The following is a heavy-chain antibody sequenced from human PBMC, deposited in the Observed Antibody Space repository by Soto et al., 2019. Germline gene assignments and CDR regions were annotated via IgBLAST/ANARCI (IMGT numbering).Heavy chain of an antibody. D-gene: IGHD2-15*01. CDR3: ATPLPDNDAFDI. J-gene: IGHJ3*02. CDR1: GFTFSSYG. V-gene: IGHV3-33*01. Sequence: GGSLRLSCAASGFTFSSYGMHWVRQAPGKGLEWVAVIWYDGSNKYYADSVKGRFTISRDNSKNTLYLQMNSLRAEDTAVYYCATPLPDNDAFDIWGQGTMVTVSS. CDR2: IWYDGSNK.